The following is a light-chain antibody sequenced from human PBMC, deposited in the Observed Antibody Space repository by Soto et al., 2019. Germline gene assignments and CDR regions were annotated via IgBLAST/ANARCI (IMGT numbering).Light chain of an antibody. CDR3: PSYGV. J-gene: IGLJ3*02. V-gene: IGLV6-57*04. Sequence: NFMLTQPHSVSESPGKTVTISCTRSSGSIASNYVQWYQQRPGSAPATIIYGDNLRPSGVPDRFSGSIDISSNSASLTISGLKTEDEADYYCPSYGVFGGRTKLTVL. CDR1: SGSIASNY. CDR2: GDN.